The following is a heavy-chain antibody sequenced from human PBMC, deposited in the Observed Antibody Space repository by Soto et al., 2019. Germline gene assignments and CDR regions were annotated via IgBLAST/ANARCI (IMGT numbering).Heavy chain of an antibody. CDR2: INSDGSST. CDR1: GFTFSSYW. D-gene: IGHD3-10*01. CDR3: ARGENIWFGESLTGFDP. V-gene: IGHV3-74*01. J-gene: IGHJ5*02. Sequence: EVQLVESGGGLVQPGGSLRLSCAASGFTFSSYWMHWVRQAPGKGLVWVSRINSDGSSTSYADSVKGRFTISRDNAKNTLYLQMNSLRAEDTAVYYCARGENIWFGESLTGFDPWGQGTLVTVSS.